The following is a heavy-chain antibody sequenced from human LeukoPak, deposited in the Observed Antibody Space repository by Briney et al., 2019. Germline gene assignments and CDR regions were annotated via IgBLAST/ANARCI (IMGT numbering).Heavy chain of an antibody. CDR1: GFTFSSYW. CDR2: INSDGSST. D-gene: IGHD3-16*02. CDR3: ARVGYDYVWGSYRYPYFDY. V-gene: IGHV3-74*01. Sequence: GESLKISCAASGFTFSSYWMHWVRQAPGKGLVWVSRINSDGSSTSYADSVKGRFTISRDNAKNTLYLQMNSLRAEDTAVYYCARVGYDYVWGSYRYPYFDYWGQGTLVTVSS. J-gene: IGHJ4*02.